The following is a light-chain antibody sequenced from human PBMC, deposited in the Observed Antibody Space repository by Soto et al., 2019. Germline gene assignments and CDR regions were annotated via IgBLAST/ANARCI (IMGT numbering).Light chain of an antibody. V-gene: IGKV3-20*01. J-gene: IGKJ3*01. CDR2: GAS. CDR1: QSVSSSY. Sequence: IVFTQSPGTLSLSPGERATLSCRASQSVSSSYLAWYQQKPGQAPRLLIYGASSRATGIPDRFSGSGSGTDFTLTISRLEPEDFAVYYCQQYCSSPFTFGPGTKVDNK. CDR3: QQYCSSPFT.